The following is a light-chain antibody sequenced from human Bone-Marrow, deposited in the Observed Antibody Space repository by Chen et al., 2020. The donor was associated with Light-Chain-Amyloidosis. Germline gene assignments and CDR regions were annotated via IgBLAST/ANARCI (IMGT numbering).Light chain of an antibody. V-gene: IGLV2-14*01. Sequence: QSSLTQPASGSGTTGKSNTISGTGTSSDVGGDNHVSWYQQHPDKAPKLMISEVTNRPSWVPDRFSGSKSDNTASLTISGLQTEDEADYFCSSYTITNTLVFGSGTRVTV. CDR3: SSYTITNTLV. CDR2: EVT. CDR1: SSDVGGDNH. J-gene: IGLJ1*01.